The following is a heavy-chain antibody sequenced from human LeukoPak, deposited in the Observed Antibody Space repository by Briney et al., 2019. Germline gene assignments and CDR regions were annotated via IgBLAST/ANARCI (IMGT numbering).Heavy chain of an antibody. J-gene: IGHJ6*03. D-gene: IGHD3-9*01. V-gene: IGHV4-39*01. CDR3: ARAGQKGMSYDILTDYPYYYYMDV. Sequence: SETLSLTCTVSGGSISSSSYYWGWIRQPPGKGLEWIGSIYYSGSTYYNPSLKSRVTISVDTSKNQFSLKLSSVTAADTAVYYCARAGQKGMSYDILTDYPYYYYMDVWGKGTTVTVSS. CDR2: IYYSGST. CDR1: GGSISSSSYY.